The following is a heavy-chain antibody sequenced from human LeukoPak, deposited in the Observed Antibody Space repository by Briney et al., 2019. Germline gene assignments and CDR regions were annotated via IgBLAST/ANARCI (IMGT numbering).Heavy chain of an antibody. D-gene: IGHD3-3*01. V-gene: IGHV3-21*01. J-gene: IGHJ5*02. CDR3: ARDVRLLYYDFWSGPKDNWFDP. Sequence: GGSLRLSCAASGFTFSSYSMNWVRQAPGKGLEWVSSISSSSSYIYYADSVKGRFTISRDNAKNSLYLQMNSLRAEDTAVYYCARDVRLLYYDFWSGPKDNWFDPWGQGTLVTVSS. CDR2: ISSSSSYI. CDR1: GFTFSSYS.